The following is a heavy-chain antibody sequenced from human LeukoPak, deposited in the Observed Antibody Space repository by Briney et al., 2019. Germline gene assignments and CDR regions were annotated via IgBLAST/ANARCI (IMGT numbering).Heavy chain of an antibody. CDR1: GFTFSSYA. CDR2: ISDSGGNT. CDR3: AKARDTNGWLKSFQH. Sequence: GGSLRLSCAASGFTFSSYAMSWVRQAPGKGLEWVSAISDSGGNTYYADSVKGRFTVSRDNSKSTLYLQMNSLRAEDTAVYYCAKARDTNGWLKSFQHWGQGTLVTVSS. V-gene: IGHV3-23*01. D-gene: IGHD6-19*01. J-gene: IGHJ1*01.